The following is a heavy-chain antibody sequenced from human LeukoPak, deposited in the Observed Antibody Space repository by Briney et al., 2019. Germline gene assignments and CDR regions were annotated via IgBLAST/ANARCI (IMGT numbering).Heavy chain of an antibody. CDR3: AREGEMATTYFDY. V-gene: IGHV1-2*02. D-gene: IGHD5-24*01. Sequence: ASVKVSCKASGYTFTGYYMHWVRQAPGQGLEWMGWINPNSGGTNYAQKFQGRVTMTRDTSISTAYMELSRLRPDDTAVYYCAREGEMATTYFDYWGQGTLVTVSS. J-gene: IGHJ4*02. CDR2: INPNSGGT. CDR1: GYTFTGYY.